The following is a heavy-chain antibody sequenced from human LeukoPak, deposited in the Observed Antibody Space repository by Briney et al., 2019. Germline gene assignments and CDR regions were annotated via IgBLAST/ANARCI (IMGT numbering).Heavy chain of an antibody. CDR3: ARVVGFGDYPFDY. D-gene: IGHD4-17*01. V-gene: IGHV1-2*05. CDR2: IYPNSGGT. Sequence: ASVKVSCKASGYTFSGHYMHWVRQAPGQGLEGMGGIYPNSGGTNYAQKFQGRVTMTRDTSISTAYMELRRLKSDDTVMYYCARVVGFGDYPFDYWGQGTLVTVSS. CDR1: GYTFSGHY. J-gene: IGHJ4*02.